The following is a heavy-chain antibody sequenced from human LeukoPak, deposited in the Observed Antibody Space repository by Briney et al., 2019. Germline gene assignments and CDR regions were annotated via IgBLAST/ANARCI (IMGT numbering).Heavy chain of an antibody. J-gene: IGHJ4*02. D-gene: IGHD3-22*01. V-gene: IGHV3-13*01. Sequence: GGSLRLSCAASGFTFSSYDMHWVRQATGKGLEWVSVIGTAGDTYYPGSVKGRFTISRENAKNSLYLQMNSLRAEDTAVYYCAKEGEPMFYYDSSGYYTWGQGTLVTVSS. CDR2: IGTAGDT. CDR1: GFTFSSYD. CDR3: AKEGEPMFYYDSSGYYT.